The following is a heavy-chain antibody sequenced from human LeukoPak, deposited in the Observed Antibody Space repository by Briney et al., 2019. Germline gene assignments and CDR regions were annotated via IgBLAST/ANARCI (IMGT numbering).Heavy chain of an antibody. D-gene: IGHD3-3*01. V-gene: IGHV3-30*02. Sequence: GGSLRLSCAASGFTFSSYGMHWVRQAPGKGLEWVAFIRYDGSNKYYADSVKGRFTISRDNSKNTLYLQMNSLRAEDTAVYYCANVGRFLEYPLLDYWGQGTLVTVSS. CDR2: IRYDGSNK. CDR1: GFTFSSYG. J-gene: IGHJ4*02. CDR3: ANVGRFLEYPLLDY.